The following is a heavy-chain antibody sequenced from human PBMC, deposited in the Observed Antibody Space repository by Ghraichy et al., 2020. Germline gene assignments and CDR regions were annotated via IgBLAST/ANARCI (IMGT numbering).Heavy chain of an antibody. CDR3: ASSAFGVVINLYYFDY. V-gene: IGHV4-39*01. J-gene: IGHJ4*02. Sequence: SQTLSLNCTVSGGSVSRDSYYWGWIRQTPGKGLEWIASIYYNGYTYYNPSLKSRVTISVDMSKNQFALKLSSVTAADTAVYYCASSAFGVVINLYYFDYWGQGTLVTVSS. CDR1: GGSVSRDSYY. CDR2: IYYNGYT. D-gene: IGHD3-3*01.